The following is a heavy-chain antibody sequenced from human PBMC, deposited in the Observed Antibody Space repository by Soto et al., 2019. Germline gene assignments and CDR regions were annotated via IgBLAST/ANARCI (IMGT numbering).Heavy chain of an antibody. CDR2: MNPNSGNT. Sequence: ASVKVSCKASGYTFTSYDINWVRQATGQGLEWMGWMNPNSGNTGYAQKFQGRVTMTRNTSISTAYMELSSLRSEDTAVYYCARGPPRRLLWFGDSLDVWGKGTTVTVSS. D-gene: IGHD3-10*01. CDR1: GYTFTSYD. V-gene: IGHV1-8*01. J-gene: IGHJ6*04. CDR3: ARGPPRRLLWFGDSLDV.